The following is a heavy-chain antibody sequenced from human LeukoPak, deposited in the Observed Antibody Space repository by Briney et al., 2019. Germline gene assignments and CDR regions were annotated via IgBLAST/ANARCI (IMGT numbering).Heavy chain of an antibody. CDR1: GGSISSYY. CDR3: AREGGRLLWFGESHETNWFDP. Sequence: SETLSLTCTVSGGSISSYYWSWIRQPPGKGLEWIGYIYYSGSTNYNPSLKRGVTISVDTSKNQFSLKLSSVTAADTAVYYCAREGGRLLWFGESHETNWFDPWGQGTLVTVSS. J-gene: IGHJ5*02. D-gene: IGHD3-10*01. V-gene: IGHV4-59*01. CDR2: IYYSGST.